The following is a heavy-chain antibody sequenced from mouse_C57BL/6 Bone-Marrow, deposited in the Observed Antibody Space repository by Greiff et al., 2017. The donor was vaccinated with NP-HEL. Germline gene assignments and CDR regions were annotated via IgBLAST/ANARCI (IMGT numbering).Heavy chain of an antibody. Sequence: QVQLQQPGAELVKPGASVKMSCKASGYTFTSYWITWVKQRPGQGLEWIGDIYPGSGSTNYNEKFKSKATLTADTSSSTAYMQLSSLTSEASAVYYCARDWDVGGFYFDDWGQGTTLTVAS. V-gene: IGHV1-55*01. CDR1: GYTFTSYW. CDR2: IYPGSGST. CDR3: ARDWDVGGFYFDD. J-gene: IGHJ2*01. D-gene: IGHD4-1*01.